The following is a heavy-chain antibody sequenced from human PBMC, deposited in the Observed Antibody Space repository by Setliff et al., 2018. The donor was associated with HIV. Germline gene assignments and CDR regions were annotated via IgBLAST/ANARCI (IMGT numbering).Heavy chain of an antibody. CDR2: INPNSGCT. V-gene: IGHV1-2*02. CDR1: GYTFTGYY. D-gene: IGHD3-3*01. Sequence: ASVKVSCKASGYTFTGYYMHWVRQAPGQGLEWMGWINPNSGCTNYAQKFQGRVTMTRDTSISTAYMELSRLRSDDTAVYYCARGGTIFGVVISNYYYMDVWGKWTTVTVSS. J-gene: IGHJ6*03. CDR3: ARGGTIFGVVISNYYYMDV.